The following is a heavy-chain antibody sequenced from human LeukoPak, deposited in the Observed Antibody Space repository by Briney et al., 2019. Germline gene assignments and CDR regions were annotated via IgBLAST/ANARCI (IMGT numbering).Heavy chain of an antibody. V-gene: IGHV1-8*01. CDR1: GYTFTSYD. D-gene: IGHD6-6*01. CDR2: MNPNSGNT. Sequence: ASVKVSCKASGYTFTSYDINWVRQATGQGLEWMGWMNPNSGNTGYAQKFQGRVTMTRNTSISTAYMELSSLRSEDTAVYYCARVYSSSDTIDYWGQGTLVTVSS. J-gene: IGHJ4*02. CDR3: ARVYSSSDTIDY.